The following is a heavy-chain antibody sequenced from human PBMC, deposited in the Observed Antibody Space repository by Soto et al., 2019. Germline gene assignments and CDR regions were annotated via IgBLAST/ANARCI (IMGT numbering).Heavy chain of an antibody. Sequence: ASVKVSCKASGYTFTGCYMHWVRQAPGQGLEWMGWINPNSGGTNYAQKFQGWVAMNRDTYISTAYMELSRLRSDDTAVYYCASEEIAARPGIGYWGQGTLVTVSS. D-gene: IGHD6-6*01. J-gene: IGHJ4*02. CDR3: ASEEIAARPGIGY. CDR1: GYTFTGCY. V-gene: IGHV1-2*04. CDR2: INPNSGGT.